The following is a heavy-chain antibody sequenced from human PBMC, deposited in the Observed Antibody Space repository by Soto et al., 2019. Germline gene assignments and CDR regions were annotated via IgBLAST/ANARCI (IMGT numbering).Heavy chain of an antibody. V-gene: IGHV3-66*01. Sequence: EVQLVESGGGLVQPGGSLRLSCAASGFTVSSNYMSWVRQAPGKGLEWVSVIYSGGSTYYADSVKGRFTISRDNSKNTLYLQMNSLRAEDTAVYYCARDRGYYGSGSYYLLHYYYGMDVWCQGTTVTVSS. CDR2: IYSGGST. CDR3: ARDRGYYGSGSYYLLHYYYGMDV. CDR1: GFTVSSNY. D-gene: IGHD3-10*01. J-gene: IGHJ6*02.